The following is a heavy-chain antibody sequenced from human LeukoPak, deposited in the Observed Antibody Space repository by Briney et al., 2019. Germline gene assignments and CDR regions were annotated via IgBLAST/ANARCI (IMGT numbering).Heavy chain of an antibody. D-gene: IGHD3-10*01. CDR3: AKRLGDY. Sequence: RXSCXXXGFTXXXYAMSWVRQAPGKGLEWVSTISGSGGTTYYSDAVKGRFTISRDDSKNTLYLQMNSLRAEDTAVYYCAKRLGDYWGQGTLVTVSS. J-gene: IGHJ4*02. CDR2: ISGSGGTT. V-gene: IGHV3-23*01. CDR1: GFTXXXYA.